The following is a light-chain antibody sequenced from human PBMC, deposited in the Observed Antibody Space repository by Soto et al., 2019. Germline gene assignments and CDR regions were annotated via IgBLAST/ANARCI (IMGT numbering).Light chain of an antibody. CDR3: SSYTSSSTYV. CDR2: DVS. CDR1: SSDVGAYNY. V-gene: IGLV2-14*01. Sequence: QSVVTQPASVSGSPGQSITISCTGTSSDVGAYNYVSWYQRHPGKAPKLMIYDVSDRPSGVSNRFSGSKSGNTASLTISGLQAEDEADYYCSSYTSSSTYVFGTGTKVTVL. J-gene: IGLJ1*01.